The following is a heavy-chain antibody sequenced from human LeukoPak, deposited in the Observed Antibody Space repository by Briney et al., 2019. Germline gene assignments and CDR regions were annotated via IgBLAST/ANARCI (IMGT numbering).Heavy chain of an antibody. CDR2: ISSNGGST. D-gene: IGHD2-2*01. V-gene: IGHV3-64*02. Sequence: GGSLRLSCAASGFTFSSYAMHWVRQAPGKGLEYVSAISSNGGSTYYADFVKGRFTISRDNSKNTLYLQMGSLRAEDMAVYYCATYPPYFDYWGQGTLVTVSS. J-gene: IGHJ4*02. CDR3: ATYPPYFDY. CDR1: GFTFSSYA.